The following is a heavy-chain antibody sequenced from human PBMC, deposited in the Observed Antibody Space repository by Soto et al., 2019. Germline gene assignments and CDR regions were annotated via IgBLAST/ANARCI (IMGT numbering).Heavy chain of an antibody. CDR3: ARTFDYYGMDV. CDR2: IYHAGSV. CDR1: GYSTASGYY. J-gene: IGHJ6*02. Sequence: PSETLSLTCAVSGYSTASGYYWAWIRQSPGKGLEWIGSIYHAGSVYYNPSLNSRVAVSLDTSKNHFSLKLTSVTAADTAVYYCARTFDYYGMDVWGQGTTVTVSS. V-gene: IGHV4-38-2*01.